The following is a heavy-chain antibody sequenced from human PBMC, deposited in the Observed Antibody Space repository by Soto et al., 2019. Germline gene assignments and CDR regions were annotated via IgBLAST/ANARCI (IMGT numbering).Heavy chain of an antibody. CDR1: GGTFSSYA. CDR2: IIPIFGTA. J-gene: IGHJ6*01. CDR3: ARERGYSYGRNIYYYYGMDV. V-gene: IGHV1-69*13. D-gene: IGHD5-18*01. Sequence: SVKVSFKASGGTFSSYAIGWVRQAPGQGLEWMGGIIPIFGTANYAQKFQGRVTITADESTSTAYMELSSLRSEDTAVYYCARERGYSYGRNIYYYYGMDVWGQGTTVTVSS.